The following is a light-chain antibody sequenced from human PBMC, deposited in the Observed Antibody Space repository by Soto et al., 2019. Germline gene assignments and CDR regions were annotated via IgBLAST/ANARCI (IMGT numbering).Light chain of an antibody. Sequence: EIVMTQSPATLSVSPGERATLSCRASQSVSSNLAWYQQKPGQAPRPLIYGASTRATGIPARFSGSGSGTEFTLTISSLQSEDFAVYYCQQYNNWPPYTFGQGTKVEIK. CDR3: QQYNNWPPYT. CDR1: QSVSSN. CDR2: GAS. V-gene: IGKV3-15*01. J-gene: IGKJ1*01.